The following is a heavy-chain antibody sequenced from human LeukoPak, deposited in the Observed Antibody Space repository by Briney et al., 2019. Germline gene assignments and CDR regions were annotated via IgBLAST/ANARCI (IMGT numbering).Heavy chain of an antibody. D-gene: IGHD3-16*01. Sequence: ASLKVSCKASGYTFTSYDINWVRQATGHGLEWMGWMNPNSGNTGYAQKFQGRVTMTRNTSISTAYMELSSLRSEDTAVYYCARGPSYVVTFGGVINWFDPWGQGTLVTVSS. V-gene: IGHV1-8*01. CDR1: GYTFTSYD. J-gene: IGHJ5*02. CDR3: ARGPSYVVTFGGVINWFDP. CDR2: MNPNSGNT.